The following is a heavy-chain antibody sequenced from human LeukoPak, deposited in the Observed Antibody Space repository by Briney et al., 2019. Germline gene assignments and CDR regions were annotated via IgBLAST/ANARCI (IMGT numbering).Heavy chain of an antibody. J-gene: IGHJ4*02. D-gene: IGHD4/OR15-4a*01. CDR2: INQDGNKK. CDR1: GFTFSNYW. Sequence: GGSLRLSCAASGFTFSNYWMTWVRQAPGKGLEWVAHINQDGNKKYYVDSVKGRFTIFRDNAKNSPYLQMNSLRAEDTAVYYCATGDYGVHGDYWGQGILVTVSS. CDR3: ATGDYGVHGDY. V-gene: IGHV3-7*03.